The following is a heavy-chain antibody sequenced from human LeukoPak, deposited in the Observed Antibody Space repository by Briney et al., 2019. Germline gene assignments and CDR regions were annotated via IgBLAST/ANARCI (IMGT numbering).Heavy chain of an antibody. Sequence: ASVKVSCKASGYTFTSYGISWVRQAPGQGLEWMGWISAYNGNTNYAQKLQGRVTMTTDTSTSTAYMELSSLRSEDTAVYYCARVAGAHSSSWHRNWFDPWGQGTLVTVSS. V-gene: IGHV1-18*01. D-gene: IGHD6-13*01. J-gene: IGHJ5*02. CDR1: GYTFTSYG. CDR2: ISAYNGNT. CDR3: ARVAGAHSSSWHRNWFDP.